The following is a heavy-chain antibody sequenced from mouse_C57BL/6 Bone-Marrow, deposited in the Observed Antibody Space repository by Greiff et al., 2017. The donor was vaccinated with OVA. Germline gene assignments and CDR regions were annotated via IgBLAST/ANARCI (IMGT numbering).Heavy chain of an antibody. CDR1: GFTFSSYA. D-gene: IGHD4-1*01. J-gene: IGHJ2*01. CDR2: ISDGGSYT. Sequence: EVQGVESGGGLVKPGGSLKLSCAASGFTFSSYAMSWVRQTPEKRLEWVATISDGGSYTYYPDNVKGRFTISRDNAKNYLYLQMSHTKSEDTAMYYCERELGRDYYFDYWGQGTTLTVSS. V-gene: IGHV5-4*01. CDR3: ERELGRDYYFDY.